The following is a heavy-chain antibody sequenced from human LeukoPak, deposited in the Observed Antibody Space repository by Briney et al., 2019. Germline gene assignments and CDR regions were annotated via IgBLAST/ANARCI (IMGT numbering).Heavy chain of an antibody. Sequence: PGGSLRLSCAASGFSFGIYAMSWVRQTPEKGLEWVSSISASGAGTFYADSEEGRFTISRDNAKNTLYLQLSRLRAEDTAIYYCARDARDGDYASHFYWGQGTLVTVSS. J-gene: IGHJ4*02. V-gene: IGHV3-23*01. CDR2: ISASGAGT. D-gene: IGHD4-17*01. CDR1: GFSFGIYA. CDR3: ARDARDGDYASHFY.